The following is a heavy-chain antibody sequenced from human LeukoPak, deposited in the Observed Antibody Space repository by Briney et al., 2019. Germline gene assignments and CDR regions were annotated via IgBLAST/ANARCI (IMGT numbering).Heavy chain of an antibody. D-gene: IGHD6-6*01. CDR1: GGSISNYY. J-gene: IGHJ4*02. Sequence: SETLSLTCTVSGGSISNYYWSWIRQHPGKGLEWIGYIYYSGSTYYNPSLKSRVTISVDTSKNQFSLKLSSVTAADTAVYYCARGQLGPFDYWGQGTLVTVSS. CDR3: ARGQLGPFDY. CDR2: IYYSGST. V-gene: IGHV4-31*03.